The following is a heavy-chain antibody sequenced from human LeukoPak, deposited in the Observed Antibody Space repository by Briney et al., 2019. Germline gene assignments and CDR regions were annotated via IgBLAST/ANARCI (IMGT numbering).Heavy chain of an antibody. CDR2: IYTSGST. CDR1: GGSISSGSYY. V-gene: IGHV4-61*02. J-gene: IGHJ4*02. Sequence: SQTLSLTCTVSGGSISSGSYYWSWIRQPAGKGLEWIGRIYTSGSTNYNPSLKSRVTISVDTSKNQFSLKLSSVTAADTAVYYCRADSSGETYYFDYWGQGTLVTVSS. CDR3: RADSSGETYYFDY. D-gene: IGHD3-22*01.